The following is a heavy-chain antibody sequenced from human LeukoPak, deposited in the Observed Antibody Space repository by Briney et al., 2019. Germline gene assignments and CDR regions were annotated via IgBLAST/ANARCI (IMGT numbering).Heavy chain of an antibody. J-gene: IGHJ4*02. V-gene: IGHV3-21*01. CDR2: ISSSSSYI. CDR1: GFTFSSYS. D-gene: IGHD2-2*01. Sequence: GGSLRLSCAASGFTFSSYSMNWVRQAPGKGLEWVSSISSSSSYIYYADSVKSRFTISRDNAKNSLYLQMNSLRAEDTAVYYCASYCSSTSCYAGLGDYWGQGTLVTVSS. CDR3: ASYCSSTSCYAGLGDY.